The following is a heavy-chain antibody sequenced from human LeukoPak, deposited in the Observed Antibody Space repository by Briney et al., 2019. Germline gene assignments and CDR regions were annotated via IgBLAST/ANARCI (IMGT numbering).Heavy chain of an antibody. D-gene: IGHD3-9*01. CDR3: ARAPPRYYDILTGYYIS. V-gene: IGHV3-30-3*01. CDR2: ISYDGSNK. J-gene: IGHJ4*02. Sequence: GGSLRLSCAASGFTFSSYAMHWVRQAPGKGLEWVAVISYDGSNKYYADSVKGRFTISRDNSKNTLYLQMNSLRAEDTAVYYCARAPPRYYDILTGYYISWGQGTLVTVSS. CDR1: GFTFSSYA.